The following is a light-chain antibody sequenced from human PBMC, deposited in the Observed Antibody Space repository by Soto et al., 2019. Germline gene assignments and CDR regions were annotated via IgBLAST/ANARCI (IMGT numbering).Light chain of an antibody. CDR3: SSYSGSTAFYV. CDR2: EVS. V-gene: IGLV2-14*01. Sequence: QSVLTQPASVSGSPGQSITISCTGTSSDVGYYNFVSWYQQHPGKAPKLIIYEVSNRPSGVSNRFSASKSGNTASLTISGLQAGDEADYHCSSYSGSTAFYVFGTGTKVTV. J-gene: IGLJ1*01. CDR1: SSDVGYYNF.